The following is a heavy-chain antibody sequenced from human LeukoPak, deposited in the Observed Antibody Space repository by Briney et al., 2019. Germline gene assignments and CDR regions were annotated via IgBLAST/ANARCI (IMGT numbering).Heavy chain of an antibody. CDR3: AREKTGAGAFDI. D-gene: IGHD7-27*01. CDR1: GGSISGHY. V-gene: IGHV4-59*11. Sequence: SETLSLTCTVSGGSISGHYWSWIRQPPGKGLEWIGNIYYSGSESTNYNPSFKSRVAISTDTSKNHFSLKLSSVAAADTAVYYCAREKTGAGAFDIWGQGTMVTVSS. CDR2: IYYSGSEST. J-gene: IGHJ3*02.